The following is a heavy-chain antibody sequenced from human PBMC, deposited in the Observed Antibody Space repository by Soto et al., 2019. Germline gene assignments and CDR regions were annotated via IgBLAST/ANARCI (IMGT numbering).Heavy chain of an antibody. Sequence: EVQLLDSGGGLVQPGGSMTLSCAASGFRFRDYTMSWVRQAPGKVLDCISVILSNFNTYYTDSVRGRFTISRDTSKNTLYLEMNSLRAEDTAIYYCARRVNGYFDYWGQGALVTVSS. CDR2: ILSNFNT. J-gene: IGHJ4*02. D-gene: IGHD2-8*01. V-gene: IGHV3-23*05. CDR1: GFRFRDYT. CDR3: ARRVNGYFDY.